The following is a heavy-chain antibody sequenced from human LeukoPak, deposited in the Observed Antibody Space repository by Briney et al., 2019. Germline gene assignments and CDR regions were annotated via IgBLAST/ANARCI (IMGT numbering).Heavy chain of an antibody. CDR1: GGSISTGSYC. D-gene: IGHD1-1*01. V-gene: IGHV4-61*02. J-gene: IGHJ6*03. Sequence: SETLSLTCTVSGGSISTGSYCWSWIRQPAGKGLEWIGRIYTSGSTNYNPSLKSRVTISVDTSKNQFSLKLSSVTAADTAVYYCARDLRTTYYYYMDVWGKGTTVTISS. CDR2: IYTSGST. CDR3: ARDLRTTYYYYMDV.